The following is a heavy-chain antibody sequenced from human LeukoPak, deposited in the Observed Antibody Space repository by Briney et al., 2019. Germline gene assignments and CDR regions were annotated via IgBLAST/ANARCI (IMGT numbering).Heavy chain of an antibody. V-gene: IGHV3-30-3*01. J-gene: IGHJ3*01. CDR2: ISYDGSRQ. CDR1: GFTFTYYA. Sequence: GGSLRLSCAASGFTFTYYAMHWVRQAPGKGLELVALISYDGSRQYYTDSVKGRFIISRDDSKNTVYLQMNSLGVDDTALYYCARGPDPVVRGPRRAFDLWGQGSMVTVSS. CDR3: ARGPDPVVRGPRRAFDL. D-gene: IGHD3-10*01.